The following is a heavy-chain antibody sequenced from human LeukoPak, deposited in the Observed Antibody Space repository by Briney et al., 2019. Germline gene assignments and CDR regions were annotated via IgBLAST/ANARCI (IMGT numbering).Heavy chain of an antibody. V-gene: IGHV4-31*03. CDR2: IYYSGST. J-gene: IGHJ5*02. Sequence: PSQTLSLTCTVSGGSISSGGYYWSWIRQHPGKGLEWIGYIYYSGSTYYNPSLKSRVTISVDTSKNQFSLKLSFVTAADTAVYYCARRTNTVTTYWFDPWGQGTLVTVSS. CDR3: ARRTNTVTTYWFDP. D-gene: IGHD4-11*01. CDR1: GGSISSGGYY.